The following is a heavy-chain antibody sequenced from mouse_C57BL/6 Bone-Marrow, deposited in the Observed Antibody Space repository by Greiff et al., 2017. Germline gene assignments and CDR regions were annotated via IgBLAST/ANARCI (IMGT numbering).Heavy chain of an antibody. Sequence: EVMLVESGAELVRPGASVKLSCTASGFNIKDYYMHWVKQRPEQGLEWIGRIDPEDGDTEYAPKFQGKATMTADTSSNTAYLQLSSLTSEDTAVYYCTTFITTVHYYAMDYWGQGTSVTVSS. V-gene: IGHV14-1*01. CDR2: IDPEDGDT. CDR3: TTFITTVHYYAMDY. CDR1: GFNIKDYY. D-gene: IGHD1-1*01. J-gene: IGHJ4*01.